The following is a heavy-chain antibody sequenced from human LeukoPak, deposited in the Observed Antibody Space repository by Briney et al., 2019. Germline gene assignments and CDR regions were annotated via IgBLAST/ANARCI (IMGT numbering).Heavy chain of an antibody. D-gene: IGHD2-15*01. V-gene: IGHV3-9*01. CDR2: ISWNSGSI. CDR1: GFTFDDYA. CDR3: ARVVVAAYFDY. J-gene: IGHJ4*02. Sequence: GRSLRLSCAASGFTFDDYAMHWVRQAPGKGLEWASGISWNSGSIGYADSVKGRFTISRDNAKNSLYLQMNSLRAEDTALYYCARVVVAAYFDYWGQGTLVTVSS.